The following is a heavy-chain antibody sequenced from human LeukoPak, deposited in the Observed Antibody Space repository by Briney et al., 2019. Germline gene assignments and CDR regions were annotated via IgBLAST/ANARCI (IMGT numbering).Heavy chain of an antibody. Sequence: YYWSWXRXPPGKGLEGIGYIYYSGSTNYNPSLKSRVTISVDTSKNQFSLKLSSVTAADTAVYYCARGGTFTSLDYWGQGTLVTVSS. CDR2: IYYSGST. J-gene: IGHJ4*02. D-gene: IGHD1-26*01. CDR1: YY. CDR3: ARGGTFTSLDY. V-gene: IGHV4-59*01.